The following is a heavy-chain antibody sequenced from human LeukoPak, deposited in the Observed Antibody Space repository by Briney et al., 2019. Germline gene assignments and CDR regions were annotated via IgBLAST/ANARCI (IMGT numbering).Heavy chain of an antibody. J-gene: IGHJ5*02. D-gene: IGHD2-15*01. V-gene: IGHV5-51*01. CDR2: IYPGDSDT. Sequence: GESLKTSCKGSGYSFTSYWIAWVRQMPGKGLEWMGIIYPGDSDTRYSPSFEGQVTISADKSITTAYLQWSSLKASDTAMYYCARRYCSGGHCYAGGWFDPWGQGTLVTASS. CDR1: GYSFTSYW. CDR3: ARRYCSGGHCYAGGWFDP.